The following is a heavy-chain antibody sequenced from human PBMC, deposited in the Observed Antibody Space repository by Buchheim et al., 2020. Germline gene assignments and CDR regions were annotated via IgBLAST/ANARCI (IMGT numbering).Heavy chain of an antibody. CDR1: GGSISSYY. D-gene: IGHD3-22*01. CDR2: IYYSGST. Sequence: QVQLQESGPGLVKPSETLSPTCTVSGGSISSYYWSWIRQPPGKGLEWIGYIYYSGSTNYNPSLKSRFTISVDTSKNQFSLKLSSVTAADTAVYYCASQYYYDSSGYPDYWGQGTL. CDR3: ASQYYYDSSGYPDY. V-gene: IGHV4-59*01. J-gene: IGHJ4*02.